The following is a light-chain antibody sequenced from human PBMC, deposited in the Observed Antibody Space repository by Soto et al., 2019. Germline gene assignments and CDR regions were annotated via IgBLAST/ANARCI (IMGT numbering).Light chain of an antibody. V-gene: IGKV4-1*01. CDR3: QQYYGTPPYT. Sequence: DIVMTQSPDSLAVSLGERATINCKSSQNILYSSNNKNYLAWYQQKPGQPPKLLIYWASTRESGVPDRFSGSGSGTDFNLTLSSLQAEDVAVYYCQQYYGTPPYTFGQGTKLEIK. CDR1: QNILYSSNNKNY. CDR2: WAS. J-gene: IGKJ2*01.